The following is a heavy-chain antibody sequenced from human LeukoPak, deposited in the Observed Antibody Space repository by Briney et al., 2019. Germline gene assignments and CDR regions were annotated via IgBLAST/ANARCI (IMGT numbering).Heavy chain of an antibody. CDR3: ATHLTGTTGSFDY. D-gene: IGHD1-20*01. V-gene: IGHV1-69*04. CDR1: GGTFSSYA. J-gene: IGHJ4*02. Sequence: SVKVSCKASGGTFSSYAISWVRQAPGQGLEWMGRIIPILGIANYAQKFQGRVTITADKSTSTAYMELSSLRSEGTAVYYCATHLTGTTGSFDYWGQGTLVTVSS. CDR2: IIPILGIA.